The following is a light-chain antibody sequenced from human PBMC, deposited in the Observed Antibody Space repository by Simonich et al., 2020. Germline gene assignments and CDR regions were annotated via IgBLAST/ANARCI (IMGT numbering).Light chain of an antibody. CDR2: DVS. Sequence: QSALTQPASVSGSPGQSITISCTGTSSDVGGYNYVSWYQQHPGKAPQLMIYDVSQLPAGVSNRFAGSKPGTTASLTISGLQAEDEADYYCSSYTSSSTLVFGGGTKLTVL. CDR3: SSYTSSSTLV. V-gene: IGLV2-14*01. CDR1: SSDVGGYNY. J-gene: IGLJ2*01.